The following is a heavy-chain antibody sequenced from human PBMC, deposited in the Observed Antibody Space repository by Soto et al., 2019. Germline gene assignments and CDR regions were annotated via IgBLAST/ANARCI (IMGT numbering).Heavy chain of an antibody. Sequence: GGSLRLSCAASGFSVTTSDLHWVRRAPGPGLEWVSGISGDGTATKYEDPVNSRATMSRDNSKNTLYIHCINLPAAETPAFFFAKAAKRVAMVTQVGFDSWGQGSLVTVSS. D-gene: IGHD5-18*01. CDR2: ISGDGTAT. J-gene: IGHJ4*02. CDR1: GFSVTTSD. CDR3: AKAAKRVAMVTQVGFDS. V-gene: IGHV3-23*02.